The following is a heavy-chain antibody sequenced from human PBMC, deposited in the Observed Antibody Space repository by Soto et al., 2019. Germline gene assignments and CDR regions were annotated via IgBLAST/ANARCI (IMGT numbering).Heavy chain of an antibody. CDR3: ANKDGKNWFDP. J-gene: IGHJ5*02. CDR2: IYHSGST. V-gene: IGHV4-30-2*01. CDR1: GGSISSGGYF. Sequence: QLQLQESGSGLVKPSQTLSLTCAVSGGSISSGGYFWSWIRQPPGKGLEWIGYIYHSGSTYYNPSLKSRVTISVDRSKNQFSLKLSSVTAADTAVYYCANKDGKNWFDPWGQGTLVTVSS.